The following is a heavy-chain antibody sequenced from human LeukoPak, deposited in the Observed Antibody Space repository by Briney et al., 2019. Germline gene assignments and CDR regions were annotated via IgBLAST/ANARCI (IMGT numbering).Heavy chain of an antibody. CDR1: GFSFSAYI. CDR3: TRRYGGHSGWAGYHDS. J-gene: IGHJ4*02. D-gene: IGHD6-19*01. CDR2: IRSDGSST. Sequence: AGGSLRLSCVASGFSFSAYIMHWVRQAPGKGLEYVSAIRSDGSSTFYPNSVKGRFTISRDNSKSTLYRQMGSLRAEDTAVYYCTRRYGGHSGWAGYHDSWGQGTLVTVSS. V-gene: IGHV3-64*01.